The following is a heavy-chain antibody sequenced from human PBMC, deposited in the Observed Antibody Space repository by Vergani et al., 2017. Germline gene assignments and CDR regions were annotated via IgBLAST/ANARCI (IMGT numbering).Heavy chain of an antibody. CDR2: IYSGGST. J-gene: IGHJ5*02. D-gene: IGHD4-17*01. CDR3: ARSYGDYLPS. V-gene: IGHV3-53*01. Sequence: EVQLVEPGGGLIQPGGSLRLSCAASGFTVSSNYMSWVRQAPGTGLEWVSVIYSGGSTYYADSVKGRFTISRDNSKTTMYLQMNSLRAEDKAVYYCARSYGDYLPSWGQGTLVTVSS. CDR1: GFTVSSNY.